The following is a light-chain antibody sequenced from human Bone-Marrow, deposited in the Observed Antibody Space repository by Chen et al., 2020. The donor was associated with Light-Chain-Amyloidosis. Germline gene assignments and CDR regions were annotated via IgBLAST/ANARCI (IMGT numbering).Light chain of an antibody. CDR1: DLPTKY. V-gene: IGLV3-25*03. CDR3: QSADSSGTYEVI. CDR2: RDT. J-gene: IGLJ2*01. Sequence: SYEIAQPPSVSVSPGQTPRVTCSGDDLPTKYAYWYQQKPGQAPVLVIHRDTERPSGISERFSGSSSGTTATLTISGVQAEDEADYHCQSADSSGTYEVIFGGGTKLTVL.